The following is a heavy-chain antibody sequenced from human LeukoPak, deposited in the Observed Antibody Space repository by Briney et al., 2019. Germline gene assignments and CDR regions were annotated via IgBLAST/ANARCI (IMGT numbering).Heavy chain of an antibody. Sequence: GGSLRLSCAASGFTFSRYWMGWVRQAPGKGLEWVANIKQDGSEKYYVDSVKGRFTISRDNAKNSLYLQMNSLRAEDTAVYYCAKEDEEWLQTFDYWGQGTLVTVSS. J-gene: IGHJ4*02. V-gene: IGHV3-7*01. D-gene: IGHD3-3*01. CDR1: GFTFSRYW. CDR3: AKEDEEWLQTFDY. CDR2: IKQDGSEK.